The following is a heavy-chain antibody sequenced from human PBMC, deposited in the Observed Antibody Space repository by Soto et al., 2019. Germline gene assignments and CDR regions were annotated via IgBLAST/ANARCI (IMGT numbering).Heavy chain of an antibody. CDR3: ARGGSGYHYGPGEWFDP. CDR2: ISAYNGNT. Sequence: ASVKVSCKASGYTFTSYGISWVRQAPGQGLEWMGWISAYNGNTNYAQKLQGRVTMTTDTSTSTAYMELGSLRSDDTAVYYCARGGSGYHYGPGEWFDPWGQGTLVTVSS. D-gene: IGHD3-22*01. V-gene: IGHV1-18*01. CDR1: GYTFTSYG. J-gene: IGHJ5*02.